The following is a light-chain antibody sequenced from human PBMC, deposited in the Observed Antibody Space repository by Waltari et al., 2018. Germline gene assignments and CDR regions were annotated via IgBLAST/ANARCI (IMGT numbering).Light chain of an antibody. V-gene: IGKV3-20*01. CDR3: QNHERLPAT. Sequence: EIVLTQSPGTLSLSPGERATLSCRASQSIGRYLAWYQQKPDQAPRLLIYSASTRATGIPDRFSSSGSGTDFSLSISRLEPEDFAVYYCQNHERLPATFGQGTKVEIK. CDR1: QSIGRY. CDR2: SAS. J-gene: IGKJ1*01.